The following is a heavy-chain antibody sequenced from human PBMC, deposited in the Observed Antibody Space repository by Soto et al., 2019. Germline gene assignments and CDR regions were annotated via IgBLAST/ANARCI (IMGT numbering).Heavy chain of an antibody. CDR1: GGTFSSYA. D-gene: IGHD5-12*01. Sequence: QVQLVQSGAEVKKPGSSVKVSCKASGGTFSSYAISWVRQAPGQGLEWMGGIIPIFGTANYAQKFQGRVTITADKSTSTAYMEMSSLRSEDTAVYYCARSSPLPIVATTHYFDYWGQGTLVTVSS. CDR3: ARSSPLPIVATTHYFDY. CDR2: IIPIFGTA. V-gene: IGHV1-69*06. J-gene: IGHJ4*02.